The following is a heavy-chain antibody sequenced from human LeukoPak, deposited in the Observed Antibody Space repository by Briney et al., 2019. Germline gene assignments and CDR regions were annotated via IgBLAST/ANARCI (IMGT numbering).Heavy chain of an antibody. Sequence: GGSLRLSCAASGFTFSSYVMTWVRQAPGKGLEWVSVISGSADRTEYADSVKGRFTISRDNSKNTLYLQMNSLRAEDTAVYYCARSDYGGNAYYFDYWGQGTLVTVSS. CDR3: ARSDYGGNAYYFDY. J-gene: IGHJ4*02. V-gene: IGHV3-23*01. CDR1: GFTFSSYV. D-gene: IGHD4-23*01. CDR2: ISGSADRT.